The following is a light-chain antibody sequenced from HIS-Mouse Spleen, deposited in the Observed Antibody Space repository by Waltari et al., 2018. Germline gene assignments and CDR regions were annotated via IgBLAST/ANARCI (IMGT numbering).Light chain of an antibody. CDR2: EGS. CDR3: CSYAGSSTVV. Sequence: QSALTQPASVSGSPGQSITISSTGTSSDVGSYTLVPWYQQQPGKAPKLMTYEGSKRPSGVSNRFSGSKSGNTASLTISGLQAEDEADYYCCSYAGSSTVVFGGGTKLTVL. V-gene: IGLV2-23*01. CDR1: SSDVGSYTL. J-gene: IGLJ2*01.